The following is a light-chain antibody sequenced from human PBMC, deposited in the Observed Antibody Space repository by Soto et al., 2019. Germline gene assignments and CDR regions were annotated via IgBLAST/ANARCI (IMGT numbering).Light chain of an antibody. CDR3: SSYAGSNCAC. CDR2: EVS. CDR1: SSDVGGYNY. V-gene: IGLV2-8*01. J-gene: IGLJ1*01. Sequence: QSALTQPPSASGSPGQSVTISCTGTSSDVGGYNYVSWYQQHPGKAPKLMIYEVSKRPSGVPDRFSGSKSGNTASLTVSGLQAEDEAYYYCSSYAGSNCACFGTGPKVTXL.